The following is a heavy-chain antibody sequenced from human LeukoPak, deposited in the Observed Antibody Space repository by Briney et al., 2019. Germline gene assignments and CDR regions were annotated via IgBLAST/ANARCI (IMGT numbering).Heavy chain of an antibody. CDR1: GFIFRNYA. CDR2: ISDNGGGR. D-gene: IGHD4/OR15-4a*01. CDR3: AKESGALGAPLYDY. V-gene: IGHV3-23*01. Sequence: GSLRLSCGASGFIFRNYAMRWVRQAPGEGLEWVSGISDNGGGRYYADSVKGRFTISRDNSKNMLYLQMNSLRAEDTAVYYCAKESGALGAPLYDYWGRGILVTASS. J-gene: IGHJ4*02.